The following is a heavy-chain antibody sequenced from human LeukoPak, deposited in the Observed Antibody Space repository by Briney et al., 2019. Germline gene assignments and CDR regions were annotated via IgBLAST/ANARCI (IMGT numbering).Heavy chain of an antibody. J-gene: IGHJ4*02. Sequence: GGSLRLSCAASGFTFSDYYMSWIRQAPGKGLEWVSYISGTGLTIYYADSVKGRFTISRDNAKNSLYLQMNSLRAEDTSVYYCASDIFTVAGAVDYWGQGTLVTVSS. D-gene: IGHD6-19*01. V-gene: IGHV3-11*04. CDR1: GFTFSDYY. CDR3: ASDIFTVAGAVDY. CDR2: ISGTGLTI.